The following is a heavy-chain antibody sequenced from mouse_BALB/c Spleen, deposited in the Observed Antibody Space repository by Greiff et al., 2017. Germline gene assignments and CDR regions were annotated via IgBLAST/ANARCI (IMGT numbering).Heavy chain of an antibody. J-gene: IGHJ3*01. CDR3: ARGGHYYGYGFAY. CDR2: INPSTGYT. V-gene: IGHV1-7*01. Sequence: VQLQQSGAELAKPGASVKMSCKASGYTFTSYWMHWVKQRPGQGLEWIGYINPSTGYTEYNQKFKDKATLTADKSSSTAYMQLSSLTSEDSAVYYCARGGHYYGYGFAYWGQGTLVTVSA. CDR1: GYTFTSYW. D-gene: IGHD1-2*01.